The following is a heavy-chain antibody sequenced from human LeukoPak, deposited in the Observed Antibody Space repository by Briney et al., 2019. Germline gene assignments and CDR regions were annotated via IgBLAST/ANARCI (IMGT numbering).Heavy chain of an antibody. J-gene: IGHJ6*03. CDR1: GYTFTSYG. Sequence: ASVKVSCKASGYTFTSYGISWVRQAPGQGLEWMGGIIPIFGTANYAQKFQGRVTITTDESTSTAYMELSSLKSEDTAVYYCARGTGTSRNYYYYYMDVWGKGTTVTVSS. V-gene: IGHV1-69*05. D-gene: IGHD1-7*01. CDR2: IIPIFGTA. CDR3: ARGTGTSRNYYYYYMDV.